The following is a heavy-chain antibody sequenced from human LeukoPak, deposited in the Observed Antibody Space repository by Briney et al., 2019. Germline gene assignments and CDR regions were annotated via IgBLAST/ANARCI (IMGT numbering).Heavy chain of an antibody. CDR1: NVSVGSGAYY. CDR3: AAKGGGYDYRY. Sequence: PSQTLSLTCIVSNVSVGSGAYYWTWIRQHPGKGPEWIGYIYYSGSTYFSPSLKSRVSMSVDTSKNQFSLRLTSVTAADTAVYFCAAKGGGYDYRYWGQGTLVTVSS. V-gene: IGHV4-31*03. CDR2: IYYSGST. J-gene: IGHJ4*02. D-gene: IGHD5-12*01.